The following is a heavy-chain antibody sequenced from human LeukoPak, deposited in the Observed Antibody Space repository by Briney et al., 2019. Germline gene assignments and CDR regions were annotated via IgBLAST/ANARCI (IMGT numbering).Heavy chain of an antibody. V-gene: IGHV4-30-4*01. CDR1: GGSITSGDYC. CDR3: ARAIASSGSRLFDY. D-gene: IGHD3-10*01. Sequence: SETLSLTCTVSGGSITSGDYCWSWLRQPPGQGLEWYGYIYYSGSTYYNPSLKSRVTISLDTSKNQFSLRLTSVTAADTAVYYCARAIASSGSRLFDYWGQGTLVTVSS. CDR2: IYYSGST. J-gene: IGHJ4*02.